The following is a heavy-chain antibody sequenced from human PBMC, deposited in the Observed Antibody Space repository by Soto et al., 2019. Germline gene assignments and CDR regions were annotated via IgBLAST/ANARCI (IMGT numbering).Heavy chain of an antibody. CDR2: IYWDDDT. CDR3: VQSRCGGDCLQSYSSHAYYGLDV. V-gene: IGHV2-5*02. D-gene: IGHD2-21*02. J-gene: IGHJ6*02. Sequence: QITLKESGPTLVKPTQTLTLTCTFSGLSLSTTGVGVVWIRQPPGKALEWLALIYWDDDTCYRPYRKSRLTISKDTSKNQVVLTMTNMDPVDTATYYCVQSRCGGDCLQSYSSHAYYGLDVWGQGTKVTVYS. CDR1: GLSLSTTGVG.